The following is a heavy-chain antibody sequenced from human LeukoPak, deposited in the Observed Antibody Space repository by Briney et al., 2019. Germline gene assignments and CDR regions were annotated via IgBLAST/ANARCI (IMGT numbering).Heavy chain of an antibody. V-gene: IGHV5-51*01. J-gene: IGHJ3*02. CDR1: GYSFTSYW. D-gene: IGHD3-22*01. CDR2: IYPGDSDT. Sequence: GESLKISWKGSGYSFTSYWIGLVRQMPGKGLEWMGIIYPGDSDTRYSPSFQGQVTISADKSISTAYLQWSSLKASDTAMYYCARRNQYYDSSGTPQNAFDIWGQGTMVTVSS. CDR3: ARRNQYYDSSGTPQNAFDI.